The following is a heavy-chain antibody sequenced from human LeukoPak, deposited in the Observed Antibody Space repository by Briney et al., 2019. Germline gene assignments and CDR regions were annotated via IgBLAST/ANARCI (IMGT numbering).Heavy chain of an antibody. CDR1: GGTFSSYA. D-gene: IGHD1-1*01. V-gene: IGHV1-69*13. Sequence: ASVKVSCKASGGTFSSYAISWVRQAPGQGLEWMGGIIPIFGTANYAQKFQGRVTITADESTSTAYMELSSLRSEDTAVYYCAAIGRLWNLDAFDIWGQGTMVTVSS. CDR2: IIPIFGTA. CDR3: AAIGRLWNLDAFDI. J-gene: IGHJ3*02.